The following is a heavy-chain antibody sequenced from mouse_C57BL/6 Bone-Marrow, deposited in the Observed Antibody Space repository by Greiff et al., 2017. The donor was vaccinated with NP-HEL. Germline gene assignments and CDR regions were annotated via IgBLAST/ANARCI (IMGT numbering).Heavy chain of an antibody. D-gene: IGHD2-4*01. CDR1: GFTFSSYG. CDR3: ARHDYD. CDR2: ISSGGSYT. Sequence: DVHLVESGGDLVKPGGSLKLSCAASGFTFSSYGMSWVRQTPDKRLEWVATISSGGSYTYYPDSVKGRFTISRDNAKNTLYLQMSSLKSEDTAMYYCARHDYDGGQGTSVTVSS. V-gene: IGHV5-6*01. J-gene: IGHJ4*01.